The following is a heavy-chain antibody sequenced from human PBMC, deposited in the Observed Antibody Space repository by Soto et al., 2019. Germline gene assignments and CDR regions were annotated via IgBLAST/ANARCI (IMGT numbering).Heavy chain of an antibody. CDR2: IYYSGST. V-gene: IGHV4-59*01. CDR3: ARADEGGYDLHFDY. CDR1: GGSISNYY. Sequence: SETLSLTCTVSGGSISNYYWSWIRQPPGKGLEYIGYIYYSGSTNYNPSLKSRVAISVDTSKNQFSLKVTSVTAADTAVYYCARADEGGYDLHFDYWGQGTLVTVSS. D-gene: IGHD5-12*01. J-gene: IGHJ4*02.